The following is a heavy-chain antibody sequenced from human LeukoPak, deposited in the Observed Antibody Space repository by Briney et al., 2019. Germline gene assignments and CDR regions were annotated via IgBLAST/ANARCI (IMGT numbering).Heavy chain of an antibody. Sequence: GGSLRLSCAASGFTFSSYAMHWVRQAPGKGLEGVAVISYDGSNKYYADSVKGRFTISRDNSKNTLYLQMNSLRAEDTAVYYCARDERYCTNGVCYHYYYYMDVWGKGTTVTVSS. V-gene: IGHV3-30-3*01. J-gene: IGHJ6*03. CDR2: ISYDGSNK. CDR3: ARDERYCTNGVCYHYYYYMDV. D-gene: IGHD2-8*01. CDR1: GFTFSSYA.